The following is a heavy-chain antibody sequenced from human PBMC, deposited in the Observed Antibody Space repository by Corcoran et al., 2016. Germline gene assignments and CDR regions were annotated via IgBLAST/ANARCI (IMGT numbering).Heavy chain of an antibody. CDR1: GYTFTSYY. Sequence: QVQLVQSGAEVKKPGASVKVSCKASGYTFTSYYMHWVRQAPGQGLEWMGIINPSGGSTSYAQKFQGRVTMTRDTSTSTVYMELSRLRSEDTAVYYCASSVSSEDYFDYWGQGTLVTVSS. V-gene: IGHV1-46*01. CDR2: INPSGGST. J-gene: IGHJ4*02. D-gene: IGHD3-10*01. CDR3: ASSVSSEDYFDY.